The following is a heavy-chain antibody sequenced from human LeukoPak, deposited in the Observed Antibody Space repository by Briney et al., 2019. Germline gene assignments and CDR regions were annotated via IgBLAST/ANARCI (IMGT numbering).Heavy chain of an antibody. J-gene: IGHJ4*02. CDR2: IWYDGSNK. CDR1: GFTFSSYG. Sequence: AGGSLRLSCAASGFTFSSYGMHWVRQAPGKGLEWVAVIWYDGSNKYYADSVKGRFTISRDNSKNTLYLQMNSLRAEDTAVYYCAKVPEDSSGYYYVRGSLPDYWGQGSLVTVSS. CDR3: AKVPEDSSGYYYVRGSLPDY. V-gene: IGHV3-33*06. D-gene: IGHD3-22*01.